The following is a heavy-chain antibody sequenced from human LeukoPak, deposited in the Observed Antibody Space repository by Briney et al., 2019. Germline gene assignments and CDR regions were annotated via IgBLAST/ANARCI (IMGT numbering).Heavy chain of an antibody. CDR3: TRDRSRAEDD. D-gene: IGHD1-14*01. CDR1: GFTFSGHW. Sequence: GGSLRLSCAASGFTFSGHWMSWVRQAPGKVLEWVANINQGGSDKYYVDSVKGRFTISRDNANNLLYLQMNSLRGEDTAVYYCTRDRSRAEDDWGQGTLVTVSS. V-gene: IGHV3-7*01. CDR2: INQGGSDK. J-gene: IGHJ4*02.